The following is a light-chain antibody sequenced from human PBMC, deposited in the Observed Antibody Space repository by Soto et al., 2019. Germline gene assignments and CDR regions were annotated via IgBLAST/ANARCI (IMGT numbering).Light chain of an antibody. Sequence: EIVLTQSPATLSLSPGERATLSCRASQRISSYLAWYQQKPHQPPRLLIYDASNRATGIPARFSGNGSGTDFSIAIRGLEPEDFAVYYCHQRSTWPFTFGPGTKGDIK. CDR3: HQRSTWPFT. CDR1: QRISSY. CDR2: DAS. V-gene: IGKV3-11*01. J-gene: IGKJ3*01.